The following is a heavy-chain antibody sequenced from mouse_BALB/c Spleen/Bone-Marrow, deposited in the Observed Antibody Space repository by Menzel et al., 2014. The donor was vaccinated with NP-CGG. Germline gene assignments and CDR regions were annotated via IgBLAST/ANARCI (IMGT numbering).Heavy chain of an antibody. J-gene: IGHJ3*01. D-gene: IGHD2-3*01. CDR2: IDPSYGGT. CDR3: ARGHDGYRTWFAY. Sequence: EVKLVESGPELEKPGASVKMSCKASGYSFTGYNMNWVKQSNGKSLEWIGNIDPSYGGTTYNQKFKGKATLTVDKSSSTVYMQLKSLTSEDSAVYYCARGHDGYRTWFAYWGQGTLVTVSA. V-gene: IGHV1-39*01. CDR1: GYSFTGYN.